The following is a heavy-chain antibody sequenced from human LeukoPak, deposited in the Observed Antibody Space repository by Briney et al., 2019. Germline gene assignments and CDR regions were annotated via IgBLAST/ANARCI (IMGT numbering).Heavy chain of an antibody. J-gene: IGHJ3*02. CDR1: GGSFSNYY. V-gene: IGHV4-34*01. D-gene: IGHD3-3*01. CDR3: ARGLEYDFWSGNYSDAFDI. CDR2: IEHSGGT. Sequence: SETLSLTCAVYGGSFSNYYWGWIRQPPGKGLEWIGEIEHSGGTNYNPSLKSRVTISIDTSKNQFSLKLNSVTAADTAVYYCARGLEYDFWSGNYSDAFDIWDQGTMVTVSS.